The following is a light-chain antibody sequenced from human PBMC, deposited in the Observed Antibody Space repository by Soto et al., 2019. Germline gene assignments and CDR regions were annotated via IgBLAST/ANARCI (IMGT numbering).Light chain of an antibody. J-gene: IGKJ1*01. CDR2: KVS. CDR3: MQGTQWPWT. CDR1: QSLVHSDGNTY. V-gene: IGKV2-30*02. Sequence: DVVMTQSPLSLPVTLGQPASISCRSSQSLVHSDGNTYLNWFQQRPGQSPRRLIYKVSNRDSGVPDRFSGGGSGTDFTPKISRVEAEDVGVYYCMQGTQWPWTFGQGTKVEIK.